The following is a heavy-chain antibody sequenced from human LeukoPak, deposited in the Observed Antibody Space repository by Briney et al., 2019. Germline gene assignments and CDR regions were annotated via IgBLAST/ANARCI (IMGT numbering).Heavy chain of an antibody. CDR2: IRSKAYGGTT. D-gene: IGHD3-22*01. Sequence: PGGSLRLSCAASGFTFSNAWMNWFRQAPGKGLEWVGFIRSKAYGGTTEYAASVKGRFTISRDDSKSIAYLQMNSLKTEDTAVYYCTRGPSYYYDSSGYPPSPYYFDYWGQGTLVTVSS. J-gene: IGHJ4*02. CDR1: GFTFSNAW. V-gene: IGHV3-49*03. CDR3: TRGPSYYYDSSGYPPSPYYFDY.